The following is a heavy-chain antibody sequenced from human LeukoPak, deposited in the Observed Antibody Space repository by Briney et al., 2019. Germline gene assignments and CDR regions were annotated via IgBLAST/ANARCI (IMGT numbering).Heavy chain of an antibody. Sequence: SVKVSCKASGGTFSSYAISWVRQAPGQGLEWMGGIIPIFGTANYAQKFQGRVTITADESTSTAYMELSSLRSEDTAVYYCARDVCSGGSCYAWGFDPWGQGTLVTVSS. V-gene: IGHV1-69*13. D-gene: IGHD2-15*01. CDR2: IIPIFGTA. J-gene: IGHJ5*02. CDR3: ARDVCSGGSCYAWGFDP. CDR1: GGTFSSYA.